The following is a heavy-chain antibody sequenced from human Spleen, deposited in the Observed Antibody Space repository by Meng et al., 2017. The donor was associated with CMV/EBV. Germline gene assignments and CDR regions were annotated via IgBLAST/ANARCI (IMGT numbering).Heavy chain of an antibody. Sequence: GGSVRLSCAASGFKFDDYAMHWVRQAPGKGLEWVSGISWNSGSIGYADSVKGRFTISRDNAKNSLYLQMNSLRAEDTALYYCAKDLGSDWGQGTLVTVSS. CDR2: ISWNSGSI. CDR1: GFKFDDYA. CDR3: AKDLGSD. V-gene: IGHV3-9*01. J-gene: IGHJ4*02. D-gene: IGHD3-10*01.